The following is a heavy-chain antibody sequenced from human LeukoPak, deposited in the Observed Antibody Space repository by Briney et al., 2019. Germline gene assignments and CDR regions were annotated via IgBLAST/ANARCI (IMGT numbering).Heavy chain of an antibody. D-gene: IGHD3-3*01. CDR2: IYYSGST. Sequence: SETLSLTCTVSGASISSSSYSWGWIRQPPGKGLEWIGSIYYSGSTYYNPSLKSRVTISVDTSKNQFSLTLSSVPAADTPAYYLWRRPVWSGYSFDPWGQGPLVTDSS. CDR1: GASISSSSYS. J-gene: IGHJ5*02. CDR3: WRRPVWSGYSFDP. V-gene: IGHV4-39*01.